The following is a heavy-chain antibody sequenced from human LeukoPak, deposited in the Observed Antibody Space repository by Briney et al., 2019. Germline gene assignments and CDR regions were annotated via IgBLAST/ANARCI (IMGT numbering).Heavy chain of an antibody. J-gene: IGHJ3*02. CDR3: ARVMQYWGSGWYYAFDI. Sequence: SVKVSCKASGGTFSSYAISWVRQAPGQGLEWMGGIIPIFGTANYAQKFQGRVTITTDESTSTAYMELSSLRSEDTAVYYCARVMQYWGSGWYYAFDIWGQGTMVTVSS. CDR1: GGTFSSYA. CDR2: IIPIFGTA. D-gene: IGHD6-19*01. V-gene: IGHV1-69*05.